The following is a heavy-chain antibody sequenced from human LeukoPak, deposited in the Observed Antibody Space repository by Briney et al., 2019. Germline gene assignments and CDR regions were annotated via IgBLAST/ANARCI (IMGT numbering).Heavy chain of an antibody. V-gene: IGHV3-30*04. D-gene: IGHD3-10*01. CDR2: ISYDGSNK. CDR1: GFTFSSYE. J-gene: IGHJ4*02. Sequence: GGSLRLSCAASGFTFSSYEMNWVRQAPGKGLEWVAVISYDGSNKYYADSVKGRFTISRDNSKNTLYLQMDSLRAEDTAVYYCASYGSTFDYWGQGTLVTVSS. CDR3: ASYGSTFDY.